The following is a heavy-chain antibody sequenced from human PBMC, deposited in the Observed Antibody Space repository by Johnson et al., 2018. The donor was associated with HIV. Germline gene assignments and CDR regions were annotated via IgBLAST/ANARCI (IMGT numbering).Heavy chain of an antibody. CDR3: AKDLQQPQRGEHALAQDAFDI. CDR1: GFTFSSYA. D-gene: IGHD6-13*01. CDR2: ISGSGGST. J-gene: IGHJ3*02. Sequence: VQLVESGGGLVQPGGSLRLSCAASGFTFSSYAMSWVRQAPGKGLEWVSAISGSGGSTYYADSVKGRFTSSRDNSKNTLYLQMNSLRAEDTAVYYCAKDLQQPQRGEHALAQDAFDIWGQGTMVTVSS. V-gene: IGHV3-23*04.